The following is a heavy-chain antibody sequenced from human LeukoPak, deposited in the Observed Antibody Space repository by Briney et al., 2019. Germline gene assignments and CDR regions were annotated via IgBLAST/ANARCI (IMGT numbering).Heavy chain of an antibody. CDR1: GFTFSSYS. J-gene: IGHJ3*02. CDR2: ISSSSSTI. CDR3: ARGNYDFWSGYDDAFDI. V-gene: IGHV3-48*01. Sequence: GGSLRLSCAASGFTFSSYSMNWVRQAPGKGLEWLPYISSSSSTIYYADSVKGRFTISRDNAKNSLYLQMNSLRAEDTAVYYCARGNYDFWSGYDDAFDIWGQGTMVTVSS. D-gene: IGHD3-3*01.